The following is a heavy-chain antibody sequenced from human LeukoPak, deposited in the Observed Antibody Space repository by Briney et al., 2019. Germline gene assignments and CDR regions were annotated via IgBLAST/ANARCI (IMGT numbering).Heavy chain of an antibody. J-gene: IGHJ5*02. CDR2: INHSGST. V-gene: IGHV4-34*01. Sequence: PSETLSLTCAVYGGSFSSYYWSWIRQPPGKGLEWIGEINHSGSTNYNPSLKSRVTISVDTSKNQFSLKLSSVTAADTAVYYCARLGYYYDSSGYYPNWFDPWGQGTLVTVSS. D-gene: IGHD3-22*01. CDR3: ARLGYYYDSSGYYPNWFDP. CDR1: GGSFSSYY.